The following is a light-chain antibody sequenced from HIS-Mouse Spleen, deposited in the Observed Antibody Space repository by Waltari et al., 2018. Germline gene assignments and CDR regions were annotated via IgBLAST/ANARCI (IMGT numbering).Light chain of an antibody. V-gene: IGLV2-23*01. CDR1: SSAVGSYNL. J-gene: IGLJ3*02. Sequence: QSALTQPASVSGSPGQSITIPCTGTSSAVGSYNLVPWYQQHPGKAPKLMIYEGSKRPSGVSNRFSGSKSGNTASLTISGLQAEDEADYYCCSYAGSSTNWVFGGGTKLTVL. CDR2: EGS. CDR3: CSYAGSSTNWV.